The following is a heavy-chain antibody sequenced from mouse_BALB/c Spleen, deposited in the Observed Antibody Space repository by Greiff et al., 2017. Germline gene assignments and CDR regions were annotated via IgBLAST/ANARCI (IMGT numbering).Heavy chain of an antibody. Sequence: EVKLMESGGGLVKPGGSLKLSCAASGFTFSSYAMSWVRQSPEKRLEWVAYISNGGGSTYYPDTVKGRFTISRDNAKNTLYLQMSSLKSEDTAMYYCARHELGYAMDYWGQGTSVTVSS. CDR1: GFTFSSYA. V-gene: IGHV5-12-2*01. CDR3: ARHELGYAMDY. J-gene: IGHJ4*01. D-gene: IGHD4-1*01. CDR2: ISNGGGST.